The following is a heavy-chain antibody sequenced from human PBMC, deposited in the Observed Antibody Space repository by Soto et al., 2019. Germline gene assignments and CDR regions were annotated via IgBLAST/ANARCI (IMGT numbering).Heavy chain of an antibody. CDR3: ARVSIPYYSHTSGQYYFDY. J-gene: IGHJ4*02. CDR1: GSSVDSGSYY. D-gene: IGHD3-22*01. CDR2: IFYSGTT. V-gene: IGHV4-61*01. Sequence: PSETLCLTCTVSGSSVDSGSYYWTWIRQPPGMGLEWIGNIFYSGTTDYNPSLKSRVTMSLDTSKNQFSLQLSSVTAADTALSYCARVSIPYYSHTSGQYYFDYWGRGALVTVSS.